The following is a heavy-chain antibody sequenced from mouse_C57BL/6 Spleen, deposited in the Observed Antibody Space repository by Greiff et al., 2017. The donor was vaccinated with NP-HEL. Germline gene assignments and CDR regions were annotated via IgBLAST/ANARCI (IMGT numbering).Heavy chain of an antibody. D-gene: IGHD1-1*01. Sequence: EVQLQQSGPGLVKPSQSLSLTCSVTGYSIPSGYYWNWIRQFPGNKLEWMGYISYDGSNNYNPSLKNRISITRDTSKNQFFLKLNSVTTEDTATYYCARGGPITTVVVDYWGQGTTLTVSS. CDR2: ISYDGSN. J-gene: IGHJ2*01. V-gene: IGHV3-6*01. CDR3: ARGGPITTVVVDY. CDR1: GYSIPSGYY.